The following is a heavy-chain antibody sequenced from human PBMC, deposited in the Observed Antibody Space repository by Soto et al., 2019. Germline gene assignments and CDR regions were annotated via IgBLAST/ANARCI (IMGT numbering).Heavy chain of an antibody. Sequence: QVQLQQWGAGLLKPSETLSLNCTVCGGSFSGYYWTWIRQPPGTGLEWIGEINHSGSTNYNPSLKSRVTISVDTSKNQFSLKLTSVTAADTAVYYCARDKITGLFDYWGQGTLVTVSS. V-gene: IGHV4-34*01. CDR1: GGSFSGYY. CDR3: ARDKITGLFDY. D-gene: IGHD2-8*02. CDR2: INHSGST. J-gene: IGHJ4*02.